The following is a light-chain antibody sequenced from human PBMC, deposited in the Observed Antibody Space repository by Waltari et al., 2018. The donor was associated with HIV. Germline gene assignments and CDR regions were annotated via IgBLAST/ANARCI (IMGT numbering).Light chain of an antibody. CDR1: QSVARN. CDR2: GAS. J-gene: IGKJ2*01. V-gene: IGKV3-15*01. Sequence: EIVMTQSPATLSVSPGERATLSCRASQSVARNLAWYQQRPGQAPRLLIYGASTRATGIPARFSGSGSGTEFTLTISTLQSEDIAVYYCQQYTNWPPGMYTFGQGTKLEI. CDR3: QQYTNWPPGMYT.